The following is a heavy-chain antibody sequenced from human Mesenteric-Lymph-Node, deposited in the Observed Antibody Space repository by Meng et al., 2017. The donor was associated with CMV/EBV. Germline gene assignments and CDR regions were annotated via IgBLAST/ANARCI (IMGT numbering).Heavy chain of an antibody. V-gene: IGHV4-39*01. D-gene: IGHD3-10*01. Sequence: QLQLQESVPGLVKPSATLVLTRTVTGGSIRSSSYYWCWIRQPPGKGLEWIGSIYYSGSTYYNPSLKSRVTISVDTSKNQFSLKLSSVTAADTAVYYCARPHYYGSGSSPWFDPWGQGTLVTVSS. CDR1: GGSIRSSSYY. J-gene: IGHJ5*02. CDR3: ARPHYYGSGSSPWFDP. CDR2: IYYSGST.